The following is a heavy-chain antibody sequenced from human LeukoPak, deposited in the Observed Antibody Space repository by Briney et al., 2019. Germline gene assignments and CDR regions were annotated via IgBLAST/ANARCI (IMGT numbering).Heavy chain of an antibody. V-gene: IGHV3-33*01. J-gene: IGHJ4*02. CDR3: ASGGLDGDYYSAFLDY. CDR2: ICFDGSHK. Sequence: PGRFRRLSGAMSVFIIGHYALHRVRQDPVKELDGVADICFDGSHKYYADSVKGRFTVSRDSSKGTLYLQMNSLRDEDTADYYGASGGLDGDYYSAFLDYWGQGTLVTVSS. D-gene: IGHD4-17*01. CDR1: VFIIGHYA.